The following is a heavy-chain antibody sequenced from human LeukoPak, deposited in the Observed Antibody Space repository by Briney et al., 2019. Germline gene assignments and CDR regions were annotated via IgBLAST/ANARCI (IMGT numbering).Heavy chain of an antibody. CDR3: ARAHYYDDY. D-gene: IGHD3-22*01. Sequence: PSETLSLTCAVYGGSFSGYYWSWIRQPPGKGLEWIGEINHSGSTNYNPSLKSRVTISVDTSKNQFSLKLSSVTAADTAVYYCARAHYYDDYWGQGTLVTDSS. J-gene: IGHJ4*02. CDR2: INHSGST. CDR1: GGSFSGYY. V-gene: IGHV4-34*01.